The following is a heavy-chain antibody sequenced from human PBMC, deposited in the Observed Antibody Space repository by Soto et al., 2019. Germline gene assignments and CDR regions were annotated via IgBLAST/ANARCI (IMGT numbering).Heavy chain of an antibody. CDR1: GYTLTELS. CDR2: FDPEDGET. D-gene: IGHD6-6*01. CDR3: ATAVAASSPASSVSYGMDV. V-gene: IGHV1-24*01. Sequence: QVQLVQSGAEVKKPGASVKVSCKVSGYTLTELSMHWVRQAPGKGLEWMGGFDPEDGETIDAQKFHGRVTMTEDTSTDTAYMELSSLRSEDTAVYYCATAVAASSPASSVSYGMDVWGQGTTVTVSS. J-gene: IGHJ6*02.